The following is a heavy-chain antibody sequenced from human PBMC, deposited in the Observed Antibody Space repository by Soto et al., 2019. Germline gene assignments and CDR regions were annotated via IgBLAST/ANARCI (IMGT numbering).Heavy chain of an antibody. D-gene: IGHD2-21*01. V-gene: IGHV6-1*01. J-gene: IGHJ6*02. CDR3: ARGIPDLYYYGMDV. Sequence: SHTLSLTCAISVDSVSTNSRAWNWIRQSPSGGLEWLGRTYYKSNWYNDYAVSVKGRISINPDTSKNQLSLQLNSVTPEDTAVYYCARGIPDLYYYGMDVWGQGTTVTVSS. CDR2: TYYKSNWYN. CDR1: VDSVSTNSRA.